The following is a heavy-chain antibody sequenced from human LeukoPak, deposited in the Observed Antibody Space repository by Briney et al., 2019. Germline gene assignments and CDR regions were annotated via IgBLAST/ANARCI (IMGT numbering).Heavy chain of an antibody. CDR2: ISYDESNK. V-gene: IGHV3-30*03. Sequence: GGSLRLSCVASGFTFSTYGMHWVRQAPGRGLEWVALISYDESNKLYADSVKGRFTISRDNALNSLYLQMNSLRAEDTAIYYCARSIPYGTTWYGRSDYWGQGTLVTVSS. D-gene: IGHD6-13*01. CDR3: ARSIPYGTTWYGRSDY. J-gene: IGHJ4*02. CDR1: GFTFSTYG.